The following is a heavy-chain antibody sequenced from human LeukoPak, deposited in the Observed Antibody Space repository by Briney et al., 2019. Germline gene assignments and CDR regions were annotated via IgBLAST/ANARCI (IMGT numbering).Heavy chain of an antibody. CDR3: ARGWVETSSWEEYFDY. CDR1: GYTFSSYA. D-gene: IGHD6-13*01. CDR2: IIPIFGTA. V-gene: IGHV1-69*13. Sequence: SVKVSCKASGYTFSSYAISWVRQAPGQGLEWMGGIIPIFGTANYAQKFQGRVTITADESTSTAYMELSSLRSEDTAVYYCARGWVETSSWEEYFDYWGQGTLVTVSS. J-gene: IGHJ4*02.